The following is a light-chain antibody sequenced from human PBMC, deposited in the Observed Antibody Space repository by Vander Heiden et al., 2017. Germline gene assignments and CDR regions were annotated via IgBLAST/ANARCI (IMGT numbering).Light chain of an antibody. Sequence: DLEMPQFPSTPSAFVVDRDPITCRASQSISNWLAWYQQKPGKAPNLLIHKASSLETGVPSRFSGSGSGTEFTLTIDSLQPDDFGTYFCQQYNVYSPTFGQGTKLEIK. CDR3: QQYNVYSPT. CDR1: QSISNW. CDR2: KAS. J-gene: IGKJ1*01. V-gene: IGKV1-5*03.